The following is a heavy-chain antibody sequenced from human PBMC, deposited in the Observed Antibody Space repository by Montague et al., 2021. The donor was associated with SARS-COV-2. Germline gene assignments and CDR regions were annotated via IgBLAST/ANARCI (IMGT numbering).Heavy chain of an antibody. Sequence: SETLSLTCAVSGGSISSSNWWSWVRQPLGKGLEWIGEIYHSGSTNYNPSLKSRVTISVDKPKNQFSLKLSSVTAADTAVYYCASRGAGWFGSNPERFDYWGQGTLVTVSS. V-gene: IGHV4-4*02. CDR2: IYHSGST. CDR3: ASRGAGWFGSNPERFDY. J-gene: IGHJ4*02. D-gene: IGHD3-10*01. CDR1: GGSISSSNW.